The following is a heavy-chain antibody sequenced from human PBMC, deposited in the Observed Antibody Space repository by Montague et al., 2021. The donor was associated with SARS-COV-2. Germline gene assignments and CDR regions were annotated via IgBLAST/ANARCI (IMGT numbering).Heavy chain of an antibody. CDR2: ITGSGAST. Sequence: SLRLSCEAYGFTFSSYAMSWVRQAPGEGLEWVSGITGSGASTYYSDSVKGRFTISRDNSKNALYLQMSSLRAEDTAVYYCAKASSSGFGESDCWGQGTLVTVSS. V-gene: IGHV3-23*01. J-gene: IGHJ4*02. CDR3: AKASSSGFGESDC. CDR1: GFTFSSYA. D-gene: IGHD3-10*01.